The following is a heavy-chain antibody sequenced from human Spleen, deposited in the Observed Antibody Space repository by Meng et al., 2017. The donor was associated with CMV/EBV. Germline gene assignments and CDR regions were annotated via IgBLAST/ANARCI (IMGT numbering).Heavy chain of an antibody. CDR2: ISYDGSNK. CDR1: GFTFSSYA. CDR3: AQGYSSLSREPPQGY. V-gene: IGHV3-30-3*01. D-gene: IGHD6-13*01. Sequence: GESLKISCAASGFTFSSYAMHWVRQAPGKGLEWVAVISYDGSNKYYADSVKGRFTISRDNSKNTLYLQMNSLRAEDTAVYYCAQGYSSLSREPPQGYWGQGTLVTVSS. J-gene: IGHJ4*02.